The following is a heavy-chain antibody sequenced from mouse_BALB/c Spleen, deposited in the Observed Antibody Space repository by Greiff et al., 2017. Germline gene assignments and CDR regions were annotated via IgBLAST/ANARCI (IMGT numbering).Heavy chain of an antibody. CDR2: IDPANGNT. CDR1: GFNIKDTY. J-gene: IGHJ3*01. Sequence: EVQLQQSGAELVKPGASVKLSCTASGFNIKDTYMHWVKQRPEQGLEWIGRIDPANGNTKYDPKFQGKATITADTSSNTAYLQLSSLTSEDTAVYYCARDDGYPPFAYWGQGTLVTVSA. V-gene: IGHV14-3*02. D-gene: IGHD2-3*01. CDR3: ARDDGYPPFAY.